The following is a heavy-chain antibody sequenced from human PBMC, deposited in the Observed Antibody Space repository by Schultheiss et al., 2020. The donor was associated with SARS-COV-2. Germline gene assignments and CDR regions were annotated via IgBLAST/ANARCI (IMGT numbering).Heavy chain of an antibody. Sequence: ETLSLTCAVSGYSISSGYYWGWIRQPPGKGLEWIGEINHSGSTNYNPSLKSRVTISVDTSKNQFSLKLSSVTAADTAVYYCARDLHLSRGSFDYWGQGTLVTVSS. V-gene: IGHV4-38-2*02. D-gene: IGHD3-10*01. J-gene: IGHJ4*02. CDR1: GYSISSGYY. CDR3: ARDLHLSRGSFDY. CDR2: INHSGST.